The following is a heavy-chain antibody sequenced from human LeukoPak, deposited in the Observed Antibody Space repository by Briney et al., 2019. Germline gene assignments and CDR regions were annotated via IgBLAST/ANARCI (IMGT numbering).Heavy chain of an antibody. J-gene: IGHJ1*01. CDR3: ARAAVMTTVTTSFEH. D-gene: IGHD4-17*01. CDR1: GGTFSSYA. V-gene: IGHV1-69*13. Sequence: ASVKVSCKASGGTFSSYAISWVRQAPEQGLEWMGGIIPIFGTANYAQKFQGRVTITADESTSTAYMELSSLRSEDTAVYYCARAAVMTTVTTSFEHWGQGTLVTVSS. CDR2: IIPIFGTA.